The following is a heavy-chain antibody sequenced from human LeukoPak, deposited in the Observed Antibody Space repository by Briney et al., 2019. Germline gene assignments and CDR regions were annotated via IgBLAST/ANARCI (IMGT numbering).Heavy chain of an antibody. Sequence: PGGSLRLSRAASGFTFDDYAMHWVRQAPGKGLEWVSGISWNSGSIGYADSVKGRFTISRDNAKNSLYLQMNSLRAEDTALYYCAKADNTAMVSYFDYWGQGTLVTVSS. CDR3: AKADNTAMVSYFDY. CDR1: GFTFDDYA. D-gene: IGHD5-18*01. V-gene: IGHV3-9*01. J-gene: IGHJ4*02. CDR2: ISWNSGSI.